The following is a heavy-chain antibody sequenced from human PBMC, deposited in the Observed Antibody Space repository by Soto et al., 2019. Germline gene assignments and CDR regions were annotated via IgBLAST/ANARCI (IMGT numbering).Heavy chain of an antibody. J-gene: IGHJ6*02. CDR3: TTTRDYGDYLTGAFYYYALDV. CDR1: GYTFTTYA. Sequence: SVKVSCKSSGYTFTTYAIHWVRQAPGQRPEWMGWINAGNGNTKYSQKFQGRVAITRDTTASTAYMDLISLRSEDTAVYYCTTTRDYGDYLTGAFYYYALDVWGQGTTVTVSS. V-gene: IGHV1-3*01. CDR2: INAGNGNT. D-gene: IGHD4-17*01.